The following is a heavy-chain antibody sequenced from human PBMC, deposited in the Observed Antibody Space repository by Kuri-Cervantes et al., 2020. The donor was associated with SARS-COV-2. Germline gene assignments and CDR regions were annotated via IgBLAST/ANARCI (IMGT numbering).Heavy chain of an antibody. CDR3: ASLGVVPAAVDIGWFDP. CDR2: ISSSSSYI. CDR1: GFTFSSYS. V-gene: IGHV3-21*01. D-gene: IGHD2-2*01. J-gene: IGHJ5*02. Sequence: GESLKISCAASGFTFSSYSMNWARQAPGKGLEWVSSISSSSSYIYYADSVKGRFTISRDNAKNSLYLQMNSLRAEDTAVYYCASLGVVPAAVDIGWFDPWGQGTLVTVSS.